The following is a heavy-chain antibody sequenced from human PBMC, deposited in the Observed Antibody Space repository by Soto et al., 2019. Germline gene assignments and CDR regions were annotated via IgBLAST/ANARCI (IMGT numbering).Heavy chain of an antibody. D-gene: IGHD4-17*01. CDR1: GGSISSGGYS. CDR3: ARIHDYGDTDY. J-gene: IGHJ4*02. V-gene: IGHV4-30-2*01. Sequence: SEPLSLTCAVSGGSISSGGYSWSWIRQPPGNGLEWIGYIYHSGSTYYNPSLKSRVTISVDRSKNQFSLKLSSVTAAATDVYYCARIHDYGDTDYWGQGTLVTVAS. CDR2: IYHSGST.